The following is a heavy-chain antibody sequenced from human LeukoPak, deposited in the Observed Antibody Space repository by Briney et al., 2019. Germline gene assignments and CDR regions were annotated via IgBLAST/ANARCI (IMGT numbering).Heavy chain of an antibody. CDR3: ARDTVISGSPFDY. Sequence: SETLSLTCTVSGYSISSGYYWGWIRQPPGKGLEWIGSIYHSGSTYYNPSLKSRVTISVDTSKNQFSLKLSSVTAADTAVYYCARDTVISGSPFDYWGQGTLVTVSS. D-gene: IGHD3-22*01. CDR1: GYSISSGYY. CDR2: IYHSGST. J-gene: IGHJ4*02. V-gene: IGHV4-38-2*02.